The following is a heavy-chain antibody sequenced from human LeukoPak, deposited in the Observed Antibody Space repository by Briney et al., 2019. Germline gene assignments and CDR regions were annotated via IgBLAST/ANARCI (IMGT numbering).Heavy chain of an antibody. D-gene: IGHD3-22*01. CDR3: AREILQDYYDSSGYKNWFDP. CDR1: GGTFSSYA. CDR2: IIPIFGTA. J-gene: IGHJ5*02. Sequence: GSSVTVSCKASGGTFSSYAISWVRQAPGQGLEWMGGIIPIFGTANYAQKFQGRVTITADESTSTAYMELSSLRSEDTAVYYCAREILQDYYDSSGYKNWFDPWGQGTLVTVSS. V-gene: IGHV1-69*01.